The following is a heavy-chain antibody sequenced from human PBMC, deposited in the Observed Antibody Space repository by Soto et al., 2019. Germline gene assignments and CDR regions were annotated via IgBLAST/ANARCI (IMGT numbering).Heavy chain of an antibody. D-gene: IGHD3-3*01. CDR1: GFTFSSYA. CDR3: AKDLNEYSGFWGGDAYYYYGKDV. Sequence: GGSLRLSCAASGFTFSSYAMSCVRQAPGKGLEWVSAISGSGGSTYYADSVKGRFTISRDNSKNTLYLQMNSLRAEDTAVYYCAKDLNEYSGFWGGDAYYYYGKDVWGQGTTVTESS. CDR2: ISGSGGST. V-gene: IGHV3-23*01. J-gene: IGHJ6*02.